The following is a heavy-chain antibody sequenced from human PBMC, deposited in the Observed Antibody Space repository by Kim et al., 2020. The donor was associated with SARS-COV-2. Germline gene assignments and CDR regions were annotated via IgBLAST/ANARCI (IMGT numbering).Heavy chain of an antibody. Sequence: GGSLRLSCAASGFTFSSYSMNWVRQAPGKGLEWVSSISSSSSYIYYADSVKGRFTISRDNAKNSLYLQMNSLRAEDTAVYYCARDQVYCGGDCSPDWYFDLWGRGTLVTVAS. D-gene: IGHD2-21*02. CDR1: GFTFSSYS. V-gene: IGHV3-21*01. CDR3: ARDQVYCGGDCSPDWYFDL. CDR2: ISSSSSYI. J-gene: IGHJ2*01.